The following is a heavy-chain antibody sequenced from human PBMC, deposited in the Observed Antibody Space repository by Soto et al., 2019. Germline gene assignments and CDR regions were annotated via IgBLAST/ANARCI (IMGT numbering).Heavy chain of an antibody. CDR2: ISAYNGNT. J-gene: IGHJ4*02. CDR1: GYTFTSYG. D-gene: IGHD2-15*01. CDR3: ARDHGPRVAATTLDY. Sequence: ASVKVSCKASGYTFTSYGISWVRQAPGQGLEWMGWISAYNGNTNYAQKLQGRVTMTTDTSTSTAYMELRSLRSDDTAVYYCARDHGPRVAATTLDYWGQGTLVTVSS. V-gene: IGHV1-18*01.